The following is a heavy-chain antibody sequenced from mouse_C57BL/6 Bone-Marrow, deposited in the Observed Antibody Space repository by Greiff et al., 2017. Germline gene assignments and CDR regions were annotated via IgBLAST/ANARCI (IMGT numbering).Heavy chain of an antibody. CDR1: GFTFSSYG. J-gene: IGHJ4*01. D-gene: IGHD1-1*01. V-gene: IGHV5-6*01. CDR3: ARHYGSSYFAMDY. CDR2: ISSGGSYT. Sequence: VKLVESGGDLVKPGGSLKLSCAASGFTFSSYGMSWVRQTPDKRLEWVATISSGGSYTYYPDSVKGRFTISRDNAKNTLYLQMSSLKSEDTAMYYCARHYGSSYFAMDYWGQGTSVTVSS.